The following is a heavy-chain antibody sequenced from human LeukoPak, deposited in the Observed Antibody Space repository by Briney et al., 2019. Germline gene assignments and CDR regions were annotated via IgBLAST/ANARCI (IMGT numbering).Heavy chain of an antibody. CDR1: GGSISSYY. Sequence: KPSETLSLTCTVSGGSISSYYWSWIRQPPGKGLEWIGYIYYSGSTNYNPSLKSRVTISVDTSKNQFSLKLISVTAADTAVYYCGRVTSVLNYNYMDVWGKGPTVTVSS. J-gene: IGHJ6*03. V-gene: IGHV4-59*01. D-gene: IGHD2-2*01. CDR2: IYYSGST. CDR3: GRVTSVLNYNYMDV.